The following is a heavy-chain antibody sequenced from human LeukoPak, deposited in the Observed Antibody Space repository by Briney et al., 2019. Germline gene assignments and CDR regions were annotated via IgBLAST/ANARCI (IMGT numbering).Heavy chain of an antibody. J-gene: IGHJ4*02. Sequence: SETLSLTCTVSGGSISSYYWSWIRQPPGKGLEWIGYIYYSGSTNYNPSLKSRVTISVDTSKNQFSLKLSSVTAADTAVYYCAREGYGDYAICDWGQGTLVTVSS. V-gene: IGHV4-59*01. D-gene: IGHD4-17*01. CDR2: IYYSGST. CDR1: GGSISSYY. CDR3: AREGYGDYAICD.